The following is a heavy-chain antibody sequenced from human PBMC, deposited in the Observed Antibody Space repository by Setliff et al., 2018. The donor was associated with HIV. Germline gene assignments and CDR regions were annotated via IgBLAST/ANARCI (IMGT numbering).Heavy chain of an antibody. CDR1: GYTFTSYY. V-gene: IGHV1-46*01. Sequence: ASVKVSCKASGYTFTSYYMHWVRQAPGQGLEWMGIINPSGGSTSYAQKFQGRVTMTRDTSTSTVYMELSSLRSEDTAVHYCARGYSSGWYAGFHYYYYYGMDVWGQGTTVTVSS. CDR2: INPSGGST. J-gene: IGHJ6*02. D-gene: IGHD6-19*01. CDR3: ARGYSSGWYAGFHYYYYYGMDV.